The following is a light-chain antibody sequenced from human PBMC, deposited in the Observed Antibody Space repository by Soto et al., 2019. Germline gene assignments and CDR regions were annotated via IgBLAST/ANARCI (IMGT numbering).Light chain of an antibody. V-gene: IGKV1-33*01. CDR2: DAS. Sequence: DIPMTQSPSSLSASIGDRVTITCQASQGISNFLNWYQQKPGKAPNLLIYDASNLETGVPSRFSGSGSGTDFTLTIISLQPEDIGTYYCQQYDNLLRFTFGPGTKVDLK. CDR3: QQYDNLLRFT. J-gene: IGKJ3*01. CDR1: QGISNF.